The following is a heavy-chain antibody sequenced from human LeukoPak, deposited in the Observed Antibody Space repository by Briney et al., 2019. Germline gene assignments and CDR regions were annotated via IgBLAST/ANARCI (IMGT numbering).Heavy chain of an antibody. V-gene: IGHV3-30*04. D-gene: IGHD3-10*01. CDR1: GFTFSSYA. CDR2: ISYDGSNK. J-gene: IGHJ3*02. CDR3: ARSFYYGSGSYDHDAFDI. Sequence: TGGSLRLSCAASGFTFSSYAMHWVRQAPGKGLEWVAVISYDGSNKYYADSVKGRFTISRDNSKNTLYLQMNSLRAEDTAVYYCARSFYYGSGSYDHDAFDIWGQGTMVTVSS.